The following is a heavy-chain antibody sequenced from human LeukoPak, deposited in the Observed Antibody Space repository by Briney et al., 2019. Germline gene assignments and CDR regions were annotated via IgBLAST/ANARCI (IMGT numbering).Heavy chain of an antibody. Sequence: GGSLRLSCAASGFTVSSNYMSWVRQAPGKGLEWVSVIYSGGSTYYADSVKGRFTISSDNSKNTLYLQMNSLRAEDTAVYYCARAPYYDILTGYYQSYYYGMDVWGQGTTVTVSS. CDR3: ARAPYYDILTGYYQSYYYGMDV. D-gene: IGHD3-9*01. J-gene: IGHJ6*02. CDR2: IYSGGST. V-gene: IGHV3-66*01. CDR1: GFTVSSNY.